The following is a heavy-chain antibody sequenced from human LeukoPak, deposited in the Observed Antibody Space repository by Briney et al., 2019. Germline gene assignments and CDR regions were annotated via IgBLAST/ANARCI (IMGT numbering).Heavy chain of an antibody. Sequence: GGSLRLSCAASGFPFSSYSMNWVRQAPGKGLEWVSYISASGSNIYYLDSVKGRFTVSRDNAMNSLFLQMDRPRAEDTAVYYCVRVKVTYFDFWGQGTLVTVSS. CDR2: ISASGSNI. D-gene: IGHD3-10*01. CDR3: VRVKVTYFDF. V-gene: IGHV3-48*01. CDR1: GFPFSSYS. J-gene: IGHJ4*02.